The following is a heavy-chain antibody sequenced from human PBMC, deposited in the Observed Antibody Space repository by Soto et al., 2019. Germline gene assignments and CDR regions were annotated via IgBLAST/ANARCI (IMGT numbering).Heavy chain of an antibody. CDR3: ARRPYYYDSSGYYYFDY. V-gene: IGHV5-51*01. CDR2: IYPGDSDT. J-gene: IGHJ4*02. Sequence: GESLKISCKGSGYSFTSYWIGWVRQMPGKGLEWMGIIYPGDSDTRYSPSFQGQVTISADKSISTAYLQWSSLKASDTAMYYCARRPYYYDSSGYYYFDYWGQGTLVTVSS. D-gene: IGHD3-22*01. CDR1: GYSFTSYW.